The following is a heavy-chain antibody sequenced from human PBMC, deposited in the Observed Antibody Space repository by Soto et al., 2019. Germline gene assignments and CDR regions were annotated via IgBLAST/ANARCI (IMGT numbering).Heavy chain of an antibody. CDR3: AKLAGYSSGWYTDFDY. J-gene: IGHJ4*02. CDR1: GFAVSIYE. D-gene: IGHD6-19*01. CDR2: IRHAGSNK. V-gene: IGHV3-30*02. Sequence: GGSLRLSCAASGFAVSIYEMNWVRQAPEKGLEWVAYIRHAGSNKYYADSVKGRFTISRDNSKNTLYLQMNSLRAEDTAVYYCAKLAGYSSGWYTDFDYWGQGTLVTVSS.